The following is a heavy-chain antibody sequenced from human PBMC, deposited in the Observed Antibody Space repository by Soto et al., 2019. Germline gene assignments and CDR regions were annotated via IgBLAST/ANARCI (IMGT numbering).Heavy chain of an antibody. D-gene: IGHD1-1*01. Sequence: VWLRVSGVGTVFSFSDYPLNWVRQAPGQCLEWVANISRLGASTIYVVSVRGRFSTSRDHTRNPFYLNTHSLRVVDTATHSLVRGTPTPGLNIWGRGAKVTVSS. J-gene: IGHJ6*02. V-gene: IGHV3-7*03. CDR1: VFSFSDYP. CDR3: VRGTPTPGLNI. CDR2: ISRLGAST.